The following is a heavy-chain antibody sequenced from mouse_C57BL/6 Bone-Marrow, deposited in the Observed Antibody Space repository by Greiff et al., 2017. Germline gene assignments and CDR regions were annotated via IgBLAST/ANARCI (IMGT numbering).Heavy chain of an antibody. CDR1: GFNIKNTY. CDR2: IDPANGNT. Sequence: EVKLQESVAELVRPGASVKLSCTASGFNIKNTYMHWVKQRPEQGLEWIGRIDPANGNTKYAPKFQGKATITADTSSNTAYLQLSSLTSEDTAIYYCARDPLFITTFYAMDYWGQGTSVTVSS. CDR3: ARDPLFITTFYAMDY. V-gene: IGHV14-3*01. J-gene: IGHJ4*01. D-gene: IGHD1-1*01.